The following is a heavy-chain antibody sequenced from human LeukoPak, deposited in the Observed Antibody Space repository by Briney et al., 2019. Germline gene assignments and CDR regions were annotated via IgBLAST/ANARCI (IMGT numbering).Heavy chain of an antibody. V-gene: IGHV3-30*02. CDR3: AKDRGYCSGGSCPYYFDY. D-gene: IGHD2-15*01. CDR1: GFAFSTYA. Sequence: GGSLRLSCAASGFAFSTYAMHWVRQAPGKGLEWVAFIQNHGSDKYYTDSVKGRFTISRDNSKNTLYLQMNSLRAEDTAVYYCAKDRGYCSGGSCPYYFDYWGQGTLVTVSS. CDR2: IQNHGSDK. J-gene: IGHJ4*02.